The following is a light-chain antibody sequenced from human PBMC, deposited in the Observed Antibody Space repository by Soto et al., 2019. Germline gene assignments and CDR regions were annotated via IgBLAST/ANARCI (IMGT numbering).Light chain of an antibody. V-gene: IGLV1-40*01. Sequence: QPVLTQPPSVSGAPGQRVTISCTGSSSNIGAGYDVHWYQQLPGTAPKLLIYGNSNRPSGVPDRFSGSKSGTSASLAITGLQAEDAALYSCQSYGSSPHVVFGGGTKPTVL. CDR2: GNS. CDR3: QSYGSSPHVV. CDR1: SSNIGAGYD. J-gene: IGLJ2*01.